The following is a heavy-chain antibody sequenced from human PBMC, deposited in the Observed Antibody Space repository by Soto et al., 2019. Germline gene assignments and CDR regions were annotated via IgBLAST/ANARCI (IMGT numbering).Heavy chain of an antibody. CDR2: INAGNGNT. Sequence: ASVKVSCKASGYTFTGNYMHWVRQAPGQGLEWMGWINAGNGNTKYSQKFQGRVTITRDTSASTAYMELSSLRSEDTAVYYCARDLGGWPDYWGQGTLVTVSS. D-gene: IGHD2-15*01. CDR1: GYTFTGNY. CDR3: ARDLGGWPDY. V-gene: IGHV1-3*01. J-gene: IGHJ4*02.